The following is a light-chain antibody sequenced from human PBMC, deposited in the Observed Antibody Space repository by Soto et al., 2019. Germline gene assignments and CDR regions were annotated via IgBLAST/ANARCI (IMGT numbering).Light chain of an antibody. CDR1: NTDVGGYNY. V-gene: IGLV2-14*01. J-gene: IGLJ1*01. Sequence: QSVLTQPASVSGPPGQSITISCTGTNTDVGGYNYVSWYQQHPGKAPKLMIYEVSNRPSGVSNRFSGSKSGNTASLTISGLQAEDEADYYCFSFTSSSTRVFGTGTKVTVL. CDR2: EVS. CDR3: FSFTSSSTRV.